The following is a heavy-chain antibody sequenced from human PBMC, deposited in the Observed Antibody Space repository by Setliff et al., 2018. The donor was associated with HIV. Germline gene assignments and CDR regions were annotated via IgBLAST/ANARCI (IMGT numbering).Heavy chain of an antibody. CDR3: ARVRLYNSALDY. D-gene: IGHD3-22*01. J-gene: IGHJ4*02. CDR1: GFTFNSYE. V-gene: IGHV3-7*01. Sequence: GGSLRLSCAASGFTFNSYEMNWVRQAPGKGLEWVSNTKYDGSESYYVDSVKGRFTLSRDTSKNTLSLQMNTLRPEDTAVYFCARVRLYNSALDYWGQGTLVTVSS. CDR2: TKYDGSES.